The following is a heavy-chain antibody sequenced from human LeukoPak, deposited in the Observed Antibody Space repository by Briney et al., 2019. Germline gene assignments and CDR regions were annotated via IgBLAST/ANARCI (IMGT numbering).Heavy chain of an antibody. Sequence: PGGSLRLSCAASGFTFSSYVMSWVRQAPGKGPEWVSALSASGGNTYYTDSVKGRFTISRDNSKNTLYLQLSSLRVEDTALYYCAKTSDAGFDPWGQGTPVTVSS. CDR1: GFTFSSYV. J-gene: IGHJ5*02. CDR3: AKTSDAGFDP. V-gene: IGHV3-23*01. CDR2: LSASGGNT.